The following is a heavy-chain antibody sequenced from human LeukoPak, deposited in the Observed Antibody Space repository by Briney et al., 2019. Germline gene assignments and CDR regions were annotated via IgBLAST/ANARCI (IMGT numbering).Heavy chain of an antibody. Sequence: SETLSLTCTVSGGSISSYYWSWIRQPPGKGLEWIGYIYYSGSTNYNPSLKSRVTISVDTSKNQFSLKLSSVTAADTAVYYCARRGPSYYYDSSGGGFAFDIWGQGTMVTVSS. D-gene: IGHD3-22*01. J-gene: IGHJ3*02. CDR1: GGSISSYY. CDR3: ARRGPSYYYDSSGGGFAFDI. CDR2: IYYSGST. V-gene: IGHV4-59*08.